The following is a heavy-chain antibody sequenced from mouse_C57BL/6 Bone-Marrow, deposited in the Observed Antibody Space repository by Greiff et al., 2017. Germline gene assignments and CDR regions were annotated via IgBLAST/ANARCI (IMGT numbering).Heavy chain of an antibody. D-gene: IGHD4-1*01. J-gene: IGHJ4*01. CDR3: AGEGDLTPGSYYAMDY. Sequence: EVQLQESGPGLVKPSQSLSLTCSVTGYSITSGYYWNWIRQFPGNKLEWMGYICYDGSNNYNPSLKNRISITRDTSKNQFFLKLNSVTTEDTATYYGAGEGDLTPGSYYAMDYWGQGTSVTVSS. CDR2: ICYDGSN. V-gene: IGHV3-6*01. CDR1: GYSITSGYY.